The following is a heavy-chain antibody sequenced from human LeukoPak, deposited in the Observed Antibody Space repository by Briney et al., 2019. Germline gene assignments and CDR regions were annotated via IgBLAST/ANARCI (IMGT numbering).Heavy chain of an antibody. Sequence: ASVKVSCKASGYTFTGYYMHWVRQAPGQGLEWMGWINPNSGGTNYAQKFQGRVTMTRDTSISTAYMELSRLRSDDTAVYYCARGGYSSGYSVDLWVFDYWGQGTLVTVSS. CDR1: GYTFTGYY. CDR3: ARGGYSSGYSVDLWVFDY. V-gene: IGHV1-2*02. D-gene: IGHD3-22*01. J-gene: IGHJ4*02. CDR2: INPNSGGT.